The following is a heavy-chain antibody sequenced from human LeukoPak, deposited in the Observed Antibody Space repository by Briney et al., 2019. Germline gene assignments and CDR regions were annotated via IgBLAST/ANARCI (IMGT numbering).Heavy chain of an antibody. V-gene: IGHV4-34*01. CDR3: ARGSARDY. D-gene: IGHD6-25*01. CDR1: GGSFSGYY. CDR2: INHSGST. J-gene: IGHJ4*02. Sequence: SETLSLTCAVYGGSFSGYYWSWIRQPPGKGLEWIGEINHSGSTNYNPSLKSRVTISVDTSKNQFSLKLSSVTAADTAVYYCARGSARDYWGQGTLVTVSS.